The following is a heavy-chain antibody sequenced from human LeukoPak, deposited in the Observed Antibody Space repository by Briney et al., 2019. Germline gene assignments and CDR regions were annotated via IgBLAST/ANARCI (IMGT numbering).Heavy chain of an antibody. CDR2: ISGSGGST. Sequence: GGSLRLSCAVSGITLSNYGVSWVRQAPGKGLEWVAGISGSGGSTKYADSVKGRFTISRDNARNTLYLQMNSLRVEDTAVYYCAKSDWFDPCGQGTLVTVSS. CDR1: GITLSNYG. CDR3: AKSDWFDP. J-gene: IGHJ5*02. V-gene: IGHV3-23*01.